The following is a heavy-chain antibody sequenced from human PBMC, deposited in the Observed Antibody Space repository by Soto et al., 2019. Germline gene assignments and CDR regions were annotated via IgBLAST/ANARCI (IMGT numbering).Heavy chain of an antibody. CDR3: ARAAVGDFEI. J-gene: IGHJ3*02. Sequence: GGSLRLSCAASGFTFSSYSINWVRQAPWKGLEWVSSISSSSIYIYYADSVKGRFTISRDNAKNSLYLQMNSLRAEDTAVYYCARAAVGDFEIWGQGTMVRVSS. V-gene: IGHV3-21*01. D-gene: IGHD6-13*01. CDR2: ISSSSIYI. CDR1: GFTFSSYS.